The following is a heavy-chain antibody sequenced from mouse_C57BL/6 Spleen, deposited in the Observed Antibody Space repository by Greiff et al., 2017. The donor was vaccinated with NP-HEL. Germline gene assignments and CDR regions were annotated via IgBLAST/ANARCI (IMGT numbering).Heavy chain of an antibody. Sequence: VQLQQPGAELVRPGTSVKLSCKASGYTFTSYWMHWVKQRPGQGLEWIGVIDPSDSYTNYNQKFKGKATLTVDTSSSTAYMQLSSLTSEDSAVYYCARSIYYGSSYYFDYWGQGTTLTVSS. J-gene: IGHJ2*01. CDR3: ARSIYYGSSYYFDY. CDR2: IDPSDSYT. V-gene: IGHV1-59*01. CDR1: GYTFTSYW. D-gene: IGHD1-1*01.